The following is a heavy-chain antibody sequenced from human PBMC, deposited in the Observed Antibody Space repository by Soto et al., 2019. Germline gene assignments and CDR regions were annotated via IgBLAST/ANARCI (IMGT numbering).Heavy chain of an antibody. J-gene: IGHJ6*02. D-gene: IGHD6-6*01. CDR1: GVTFSSYA. Sequence: QVQLVQSGAEVKKPGSSVKVSCKASGVTFSSYAISWVRQAPGQGLEWMGGIITIFGSANYAQKFQGRVTITADESTNTSYMELISLRSEYTAVYYCARAYSLSSYYYAMDVLGQGTTVTVSS. CDR3: ARAYSLSSYYYAMDV. V-gene: IGHV1-69*12. CDR2: IITIFGSA.